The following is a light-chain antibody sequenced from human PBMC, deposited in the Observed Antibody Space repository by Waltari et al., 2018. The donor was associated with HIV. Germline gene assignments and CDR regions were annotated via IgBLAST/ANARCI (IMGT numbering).Light chain of an antibody. J-gene: IGKJ4*01. V-gene: IGKV3-11*01. CDR3: QQRTNWPPLT. Sequence: LLTQSPAILSLSPGENATLSCRASQSVGNDLAWYQQRTGQAPKFLIYDASRRAAGGPARFSGSGSETDFTLTISTVEPEDSAVYYCQQRTNWPPLTFGGGTKVEIK. CDR2: DAS. CDR1: QSVGND.